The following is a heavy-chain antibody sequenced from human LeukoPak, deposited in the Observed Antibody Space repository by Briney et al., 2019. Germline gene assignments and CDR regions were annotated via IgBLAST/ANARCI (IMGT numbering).Heavy chain of an antibody. CDR1: GFRFSTY. CDR3: ARGPRMATIHWFDP. CDR2: IYYSGST. J-gene: IGHJ5*02. V-gene: IGHV4-39*07. Sequence: GSLRLSCAASGFRFSTYWLTWVRQAPGKGLEWIGSIYYSGSTYYNPSLKSRVTISVDTSKNQFSLKLSSVTAADTAVYYCARGPRMATIHWFDPWGQGTLVTVSS. D-gene: IGHD5-24*01.